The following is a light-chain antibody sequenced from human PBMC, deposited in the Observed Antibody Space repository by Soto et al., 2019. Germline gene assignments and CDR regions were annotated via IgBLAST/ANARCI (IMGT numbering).Light chain of an antibody. Sequence: EIVFTQSPATLSLSPGESATLSFRASRSVSNYLAWYQQKPGQAPRLLIYDASSRPTDIPARFSGSGSGTDFTLTISNVEPEDFAVYYCQQRSDWPWTFGQGTKV. V-gene: IGKV3-11*01. CDR1: RSVSNY. J-gene: IGKJ1*01. CDR3: QQRSDWPWT. CDR2: DAS.